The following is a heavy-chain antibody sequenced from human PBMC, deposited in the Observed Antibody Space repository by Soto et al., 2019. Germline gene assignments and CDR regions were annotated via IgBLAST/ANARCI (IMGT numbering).Heavy chain of an antibody. Sequence: GASVKVSCKASGYTFTSYGISWVRQAPGQGLEWMGWISAYNGNTNYAQKLQGRVTMTTDTSTSTAYMELRSLRSDDTAVYYCARLLDSTPWGAFDIWGQGTMVTVSS. V-gene: IGHV1-18*01. CDR1: GYTFTSYG. CDR2: ISAYNGNT. J-gene: IGHJ3*02. CDR3: ARLLDSTPWGAFDI. D-gene: IGHD3-10*01.